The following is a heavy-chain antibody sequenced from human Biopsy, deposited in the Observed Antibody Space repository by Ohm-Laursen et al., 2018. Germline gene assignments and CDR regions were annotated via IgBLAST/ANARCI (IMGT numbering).Heavy chain of an antibody. CDR1: GFGMYA. D-gene: IGHD6-19*01. CDR3: AKDGGQWLGGAFDI. V-gene: IGHV3-30*18. J-gene: IGHJ3*02. CDR2: IAYDGSNK. Sequence: SLRLSCTASGFGMYAMHWVSQPPGKGLEWLAVIAYDGSNKYYAESVKGRFTISRDRSRDTVHLQMNSLRYEDTALYYCAKDGGQWLGGAFDIWGHGTMVSVSS.